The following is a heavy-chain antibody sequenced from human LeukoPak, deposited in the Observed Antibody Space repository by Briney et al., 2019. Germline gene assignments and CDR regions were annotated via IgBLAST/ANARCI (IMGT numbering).Heavy chain of an antibody. CDR2: ISSSSSTI. D-gene: IGHD1-7*01. CDR1: GFTFSSYS. CDR3: ASLSGTTVNWFDP. J-gene: IGHJ5*02. Sequence: PGGSLRLSCAASGFTFSSYSMSWVRQAPGKGLEWVSYISSSSSTIYYADSVKGRFTISRDNAKNSLYLQMNSLRAEDTAVYYCASLSGTTVNWFDPWGQGTLVTVSS. V-gene: IGHV3-48*01.